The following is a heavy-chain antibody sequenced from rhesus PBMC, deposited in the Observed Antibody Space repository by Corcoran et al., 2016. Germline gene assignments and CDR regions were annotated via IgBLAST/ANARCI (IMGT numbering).Heavy chain of an antibody. CDR1: GGSISSTY. CDR2: NSGSGGST. D-gene: IGHD6-25*01. CDR3: ARDLAAAGSEDFDY. J-gene: IGHJ4*01. V-gene: IGHV4-173*01. Sequence: QLQLQESGPGLVQPSETLSPTCAVSGGSISSTYRRWHRPLPGNGLEWIGRNSGSGGSTNYNPSLKSRVPMSTDTSKNQFSLKLTSVTAADTAVYYCARDLAAAGSEDFDYWGQGVLVTVSS.